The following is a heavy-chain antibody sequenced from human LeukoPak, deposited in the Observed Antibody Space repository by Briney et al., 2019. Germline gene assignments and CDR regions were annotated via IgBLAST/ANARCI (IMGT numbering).Heavy chain of an antibody. V-gene: IGHV3-23*01. D-gene: IGHD3-22*01. CDR1: GFTFSSYA. CDR3: ATRPQNYYDSSGAHWYFDL. CDR2: ISGSGGST. J-gene: IGHJ2*01. Sequence: GGSLRLSCAASGFTFSSYAMSWVRQAPGKGLEWVSAISGSGGSTYYVDSVKGRFTISRDNSKNTLYLQMNSLRAEDTAVYYCATRPQNYYDSSGAHWYFDLWGRGTLVTVSS.